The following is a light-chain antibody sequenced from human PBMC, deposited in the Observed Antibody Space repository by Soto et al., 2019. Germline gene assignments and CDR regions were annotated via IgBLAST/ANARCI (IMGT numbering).Light chain of an antibody. CDR1: QNIRTN. J-gene: IGKJ4*01. CDR2: GAS. Sequence: DIVMTQSPATLSVSQGERATRSCRASQNIRTNLAWYQHKPGQAPRHLIYGASTGATGVPARFRGRGSGTALPPTIIRLVPAAFALXXXXXRYNWPLTFGGGTKVDIK. V-gene: IGKV3-15*01. CDR3: XXRYNWPLT.